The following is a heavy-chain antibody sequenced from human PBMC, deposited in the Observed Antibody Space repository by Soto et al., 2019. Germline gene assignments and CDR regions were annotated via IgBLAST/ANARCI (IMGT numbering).Heavy chain of an antibody. D-gene: IGHD3-22*01. Sequence: SEPLSLTCTVAGGSISSGDYYWSWIRQPPGKGLEWIGYIYYSGSTYYNPSLKSRVTISVDTSKNQFSLKLSSVTAADTAVYYCARNLYDISGDELDPSGQGTLVPVSS. CDR1: GGSISSGDYY. V-gene: IGHV4-30-4*01. CDR2: IYYSGST. J-gene: IGHJ5*02. CDR3: ARNLYDISGDELDP.